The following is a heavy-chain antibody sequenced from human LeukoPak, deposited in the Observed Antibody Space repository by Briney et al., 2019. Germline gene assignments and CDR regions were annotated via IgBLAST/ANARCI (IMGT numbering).Heavy chain of an antibody. CDR3: ARGIVGAYYFDY. Sequence: GGSLRLSCAASGFTFSSYWMTWVRQAPGKGLEWVANIKPDGGKRYYVDSVKGRFTISRDNAKSSLYLQMNSLRAEDTAVYYCARGIVGAYYFDYWGQGTLVTVSS. D-gene: IGHD1-26*01. CDR2: IKPDGGKR. J-gene: IGHJ4*02. CDR1: GFTFSSYW. V-gene: IGHV3-7*01.